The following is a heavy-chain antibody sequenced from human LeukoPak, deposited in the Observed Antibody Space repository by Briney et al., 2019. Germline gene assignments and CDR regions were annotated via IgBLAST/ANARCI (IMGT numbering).Heavy chain of an antibody. CDR3: ARGSDVVGGYYYYYMDV. CDR2: TYYRSKWYN. D-gene: IGHD2-15*01. Sequence: SQTLSLTCAISGDSVSSNSAAWNWIRQSPSRGLEWLGRTYYRSKWYNDYAVSVKSRITINPDTSKNQFSLQLNSVTPEDTAVYYCARGSDVVGGYYYYYMDVWGKGTTVTVSS. V-gene: IGHV6-1*01. J-gene: IGHJ6*03. CDR1: GDSVSSNSAA.